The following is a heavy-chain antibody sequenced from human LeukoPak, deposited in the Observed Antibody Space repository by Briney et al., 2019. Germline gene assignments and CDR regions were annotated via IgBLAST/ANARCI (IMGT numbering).Heavy chain of an antibody. J-gene: IGHJ4*02. V-gene: IGHV1-46*01. CDR2: INPSGGST. D-gene: IGHD3-10*01. CDR1: GYTFTSYY. Sequence: ASVKVSCKASGYTFTSYYMHWVRQAPGQGLEWMGIINPSGGSTSYAQKFQGRVTMTRDTSTSTVYMELSSLRSEGTAVYYCARVVVRGVIIRGYYFDYWGQGTLVTVSS. CDR3: ARVVVRGVIIRGYYFDY.